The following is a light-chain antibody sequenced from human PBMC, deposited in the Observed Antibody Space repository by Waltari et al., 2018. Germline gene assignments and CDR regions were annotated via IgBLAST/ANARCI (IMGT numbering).Light chain of an antibody. V-gene: IGLV3-25*03. CDR3: QSADSSGTFYI. CDR2: KDT. J-gene: IGLJ1*01. CDR1: ALPKQY. Sequence: SYELTQPPSVSVSPGQTARITCSGDALPKQYTFWYQHKPGQAPVWGIYKDTERPSGIPERFSGSSSGTTVTLTISGVQPEDEADYFCQSADSSGTFYIFGIGTKVTVL.